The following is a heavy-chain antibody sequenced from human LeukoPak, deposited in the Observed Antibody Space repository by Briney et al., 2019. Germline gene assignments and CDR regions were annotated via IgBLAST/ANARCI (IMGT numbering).Heavy chain of an antibody. CDR2: ISGSGGST. CDR3: AKDQLALVVVPAAPDY. J-gene: IGHJ4*02. V-gene: IGHV3-23*01. D-gene: IGHD2-2*01. Sequence: GGPLRPSWAAPGSTFSTYAMSGAPQAPGKGLEGSSAISGSGGSTYYADSVKGRFTISRDNSKNTLYLQMNSLRAEDTAVYYGAKDQLALVVVPAAPDYWGQGTLVTVSS. CDR1: GSTFSTYA.